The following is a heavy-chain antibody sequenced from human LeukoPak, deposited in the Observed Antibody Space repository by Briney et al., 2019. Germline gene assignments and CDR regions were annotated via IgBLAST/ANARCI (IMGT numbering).Heavy chain of an antibody. Sequence: PSETLSLTCAVYGGSFSGYYWSWIRQPPGKGLEWIGEINHSGSTNCNPSLKSRVTISVDTSKNQFSLKLSSVTAADTAVYYCARLGVYDYGDYWGQGTLVTVSS. CDR3: ARLGVYDYGDY. V-gene: IGHV4-34*01. D-gene: IGHD3-10*01. CDR2: INHSGST. CDR1: GGSFSGYY. J-gene: IGHJ4*02.